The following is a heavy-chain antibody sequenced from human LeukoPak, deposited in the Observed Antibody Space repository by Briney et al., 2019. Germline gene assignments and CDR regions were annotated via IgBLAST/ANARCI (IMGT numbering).Heavy chain of an antibody. Sequence: SETLSLTCTVSGGSISSYYWSWIRQPAGKGLEWIGRFYSGGSTYYNPSLKSRVTISVDTSKNQFSLKLSSVTAADTAVYYCASYYYDTSGYPIPYWGQGTLVTVSS. CDR1: GGSISSYY. V-gene: IGHV4-4*07. J-gene: IGHJ4*02. CDR2: FYSGGST. D-gene: IGHD3-22*01. CDR3: ASYYYDTSGYPIPY.